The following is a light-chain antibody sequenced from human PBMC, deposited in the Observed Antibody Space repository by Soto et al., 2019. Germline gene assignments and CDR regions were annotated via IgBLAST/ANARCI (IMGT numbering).Light chain of an antibody. V-gene: IGLV2-11*01. J-gene: IGLJ2*01. CDR2: DVS. Sequence: QSALTQPRSVSGFPGQSVTISCTGTSSDVGSSNYVSWYQQHPGKAPKLIISDVSKRPSGVPDRFSGSKSDNTASLSISGLQDEDEADYFCCSHAGSYVVFGGGTKLTVL. CDR1: SSDVGSSNY. CDR3: CSHAGSYVV.